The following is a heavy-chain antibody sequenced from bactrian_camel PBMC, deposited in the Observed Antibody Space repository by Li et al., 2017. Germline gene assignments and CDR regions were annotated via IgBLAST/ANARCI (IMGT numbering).Heavy chain of an antibody. V-gene: IGHV3S54*01. D-gene: IGHD2*01. J-gene: IGHJ4*01. Sequence: QLVESGGGSVQAGGSLRLSCSAPGHTYSHNCMGWFRQAPGKKRAEIASIYTGGGMSTYADSVKGRFTISQDNVGNMITLQMNSLKPEDTGMYYCAADSPTQYPKYGLGTPADFPHWGQGTQVTVS. CDR3: AADSPTQYPKYGLGTPADFPH. CDR2: IYTGGGMS. CDR1: GHTYSHNC.